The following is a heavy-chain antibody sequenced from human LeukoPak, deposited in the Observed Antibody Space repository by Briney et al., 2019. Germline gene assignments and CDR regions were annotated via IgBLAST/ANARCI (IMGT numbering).Heavy chain of an antibody. CDR2: ISDNGDST. Sequence: PGGSLRLSCAASGFTFSSYAMHWVRQAPGKGLEYVSAISDNGDSTYYADSVKGRFTISRDNSKNTVYLQMGSLRTEDMAVYYCARGQWGRYSFSYMDVWGKGTTVTVSS. CDR1: GFTFSSYA. V-gene: IGHV3-64*02. CDR3: ARGQWGRYSFSYMDV. D-gene: IGHD3-16*01. J-gene: IGHJ6*03.